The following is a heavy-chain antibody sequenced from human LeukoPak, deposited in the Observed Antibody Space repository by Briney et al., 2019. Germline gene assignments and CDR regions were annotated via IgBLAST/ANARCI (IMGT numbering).Heavy chain of an antibody. CDR1: GFTFSSYW. V-gene: IGHV3-7*03. Sequence: GGSLRLSCAASGFTFSSYWMSWVRQAPGKGLEWVANIKQDGSERYYVDSVKGRFTISRDNAKNSLYLQMNSLRAEDTAVYYCARDRRYDFWSGNNWFDPWGQGTQVTVSS. CDR2: IKQDGSER. J-gene: IGHJ5*02. D-gene: IGHD3-3*01. CDR3: ARDRRYDFWSGNNWFDP.